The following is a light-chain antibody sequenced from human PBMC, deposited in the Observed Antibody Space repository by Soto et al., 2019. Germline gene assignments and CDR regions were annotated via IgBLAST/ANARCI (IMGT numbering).Light chain of an antibody. J-gene: IGKJ3*01. CDR3: QKYNSAPPFT. CDR1: QGISNY. CDR2: AAS. V-gene: IGKV1-27*01. Sequence: DIQMTQSPSSLSASVGDRVTITCRASQGISNYLAWYQQKPGKVPKLLIYAASTLKSGVPSRFSGSGSGTDFTLTIISLQPEDVATYYCQKYNSAPPFTFGPGTKVDIK.